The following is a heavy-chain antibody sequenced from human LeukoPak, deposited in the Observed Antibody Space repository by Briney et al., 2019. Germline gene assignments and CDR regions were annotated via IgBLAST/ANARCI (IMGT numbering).Heavy chain of an antibody. CDR1: GVSFSGYY. D-gene: IGHD6-13*01. CDR3: ARIPGYSSSWYDS. Sequence: PSETLSLTCAVYGVSFSGYYWSWIRQPPGKGLEWIGAINHSGSTNYNPSLKSRVTISVDTSKNQFSLKLSSVTAADTAVYYCARIPGYSSSWYDSWGQGTLVTVSS. CDR2: INHSGST. V-gene: IGHV4-34*01. J-gene: IGHJ5*01.